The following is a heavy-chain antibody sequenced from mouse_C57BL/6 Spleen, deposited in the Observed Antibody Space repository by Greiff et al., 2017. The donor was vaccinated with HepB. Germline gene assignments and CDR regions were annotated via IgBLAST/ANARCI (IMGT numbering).Heavy chain of an antibody. D-gene: IGHD1-1*01. CDR1: GFTFSSYA. V-gene: IGHV5-4*03. J-gene: IGHJ2*01. CDR3: ARTTVVAYYFDY. CDR2: ISDGGSYT. Sequence: EVNVVESGGGLVKPGGSLKLSCAASGFTFSSYAMSWVRQTPEKRLEWVATISDGGSYTYYPDNVKGRFTISRDNAKNNLYLQMSHLKSEDTAMYYCARTTVVAYYFDYWGQGTTLTVSS.